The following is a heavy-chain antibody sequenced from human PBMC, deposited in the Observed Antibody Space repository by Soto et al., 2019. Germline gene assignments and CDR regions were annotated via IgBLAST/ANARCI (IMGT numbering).Heavy chain of an antibody. CDR1: GFNFNNYA. D-gene: IGHD3-16*01. CDR2: ISSSGGTT. Sequence: GGSLRLSCATSGFNFNNYAMSWVRQAPGERLEWVSFISSSGGTTYYADSVQGRFTISRDNARNSLYLYMNNLRAEDTAVYYCARDDGLRTVDYWGQGTLVTVSS. V-gene: IGHV3-48*03. CDR3: ARDDGLRTVDY. J-gene: IGHJ4*02.